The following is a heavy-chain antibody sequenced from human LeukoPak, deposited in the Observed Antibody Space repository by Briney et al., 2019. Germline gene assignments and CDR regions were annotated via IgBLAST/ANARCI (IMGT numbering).Heavy chain of an antibody. J-gene: IGHJ4*02. V-gene: IGHV3-21*01. D-gene: IGHD3-10*01. CDR3: ARDYLGFGESGFDY. CDR2: IRRRSNYI. CDR1: GFSFSDHN. Sequence: GGSLRLSCAVSGFSFSDHNMNWVRQAPGKGLEWVASIRRRSNYIYYADPLKGRVTASRDNARNSLFLKMTSLRAEDTAVYYCARDYLGFGESGFDYWGQGTQVIVSS.